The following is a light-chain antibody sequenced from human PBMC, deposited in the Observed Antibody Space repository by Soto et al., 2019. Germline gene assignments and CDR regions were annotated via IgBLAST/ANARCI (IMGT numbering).Light chain of an antibody. CDR1: SSNIGSNY. CDR2: RDN. Sequence: QSVLTQPPSSSGTPGQRVTISCSGSSSNIGSNYVYWYQQLPGTAPKLLIYRDNQRPSGVPDRFSGSKSGTSASLAISGLRSEDEADYYCAAWDDSPSGGVFGTGT. J-gene: IGLJ1*01. CDR3: AAWDDSPSGGV. V-gene: IGLV1-47*01.